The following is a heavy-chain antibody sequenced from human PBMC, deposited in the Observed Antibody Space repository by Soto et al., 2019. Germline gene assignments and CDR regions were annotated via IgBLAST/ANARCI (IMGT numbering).Heavy chain of an antibody. Sequence: GASVKVSCKASGYTFTDYFIHRVRQAPGQGFEWMGWINPKSRGTTYAQKFQGRVTMTRDTSNSTAYMELRGLRSDDTAIYYCARVTLKAGNWFDPWGQGTRVIVSS. J-gene: IGHJ5*02. V-gene: IGHV1-2*02. CDR3: ARVTLKAGNWFDP. CDR1: GYTFTDYF. CDR2: INPKSRGT.